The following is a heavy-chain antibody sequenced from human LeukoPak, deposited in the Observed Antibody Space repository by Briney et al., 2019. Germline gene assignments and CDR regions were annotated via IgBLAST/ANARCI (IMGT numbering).Heavy chain of an antibody. V-gene: IGHV1-3*04. D-gene: IGHD6-19*01. J-gene: IGHJ4*02. CDR2: INTGNGNT. CDR1: GYTFTTYA. CDR3: ARAWTPDIAVAGIFDS. Sequence: GASVKDSCKASGYTFTTYAIHWVRQAPGQSLEWMGWINTGNGNTKYSQNFQGRVTITRDTSASTAYMDLTSLRSEDTAVYYCARAWTPDIAVAGIFDSWGQGALVTVSS.